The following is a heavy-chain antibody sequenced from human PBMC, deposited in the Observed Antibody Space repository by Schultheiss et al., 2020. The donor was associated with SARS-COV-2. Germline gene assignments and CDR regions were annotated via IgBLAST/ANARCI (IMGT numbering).Heavy chain of an antibody. V-gene: IGHV3-30*04. CDR2: ISYDGSNK. D-gene: IGHD3-3*01. CDR3: AKLPYVLRFLEWLGDAFDI. CDR1: GFTFSSYA. J-gene: IGHJ3*02. Sequence: GESLKISCAASGFTFSSYAMHWVRQAPGKGLEWVAVISYDGSNKYYADSVKGRFTISRDNSKNTLYLQMNSLRAEDTAVYYCAKLPYVLRFLEWLGDAFDIWGQGTMVTVSS.